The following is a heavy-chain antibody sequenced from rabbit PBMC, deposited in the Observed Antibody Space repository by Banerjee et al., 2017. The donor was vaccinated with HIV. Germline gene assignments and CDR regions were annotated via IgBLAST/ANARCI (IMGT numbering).Heavy chain of an antibody. J-gene: IGHJ4*01. CDR1: GFTLSSYW. CDR2: IDTGSDT. D-gene: IGHD1-1*01. CDR3: ARDSGYGNYNL. V-gene: IGHV1S45*01. Sequence: EGSGGGLVKPEGSLTLTSTASGFTLSSYWPCWVRHAPGKGLEWIGCIDTGSDTYYASWAKGRFTISKTSSTTVTLQMTSLTAADTATYFCARDSGYGNYNLWGQGTLVTVS.